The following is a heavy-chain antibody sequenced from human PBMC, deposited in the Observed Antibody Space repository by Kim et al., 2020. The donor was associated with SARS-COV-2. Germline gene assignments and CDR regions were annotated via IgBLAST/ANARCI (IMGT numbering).Heavy chain of an antibody. CDR2: IYYSGST. CDR3: ARRRMVRGGIITFFGGISRGYVMDV. Sequence: SETLSLTCTVSGGSISSSSYYWGWIRQPPGKGLEWIGSIYYSGSTYYNPSLKSRVTISVDTSKNQFSLKLSSVTAADTAVYYCARRRMVRGGIITFFGGISRGYVMDVWGQGTTVTVSS. CDR1: GGSISSSSYY. J-gene: IGHJ6*02. V-gene: IGHV4-39*01. D-gene: IGHD3-10*01.